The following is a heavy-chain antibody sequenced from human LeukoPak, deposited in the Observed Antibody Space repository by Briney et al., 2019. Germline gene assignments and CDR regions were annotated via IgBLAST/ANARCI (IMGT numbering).Heavy chain of an antibody. D-gene: IGHD3-10*01. Sequence: SETLSLTCAVYGGSFSGYYWNWIRQPPGKGLEWIGYSYHSGSTNYNPSLKSRVTISVDTSKKQVSLKLSSVTAADTAVYYCARDRGYYGSGIDRAFDIWGQGTLVTVSS. CDR3: ARDRGYYGSGIDRAFDI. CDR2: SYHSGST. J-gene: IGHJ3*02. V-gene: IGHV4-59*01. CDR1: GGSFSGYY.